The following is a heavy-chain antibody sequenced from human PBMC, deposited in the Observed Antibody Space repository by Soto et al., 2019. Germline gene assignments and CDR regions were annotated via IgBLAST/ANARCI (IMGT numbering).Heavy chain of an antibody. V-gene: IGHV3-21*01. CDR2: ISSSGSYI. J-gene: IGHJ4*02. CDR3: ARVSAAAGRIYFDY. Sequence: GGSLRLSCAASGFTVSGYSMNWVRQAPGKGLEWVSSISSSGSYIYYTDSVEGRFTISRDNAKNSLYLQMNSLRVEDTAVYYCARVSAAAGRIYFDYWGQGTLVTVS. D-gene: IGHD6-13*01. CDR1: GFTVSGYS.